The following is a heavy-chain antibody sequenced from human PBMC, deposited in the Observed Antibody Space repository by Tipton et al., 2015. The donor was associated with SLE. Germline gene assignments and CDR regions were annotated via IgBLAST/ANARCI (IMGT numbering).Heavy chain of an antibody. CDR3: ARDPYDSWSDYQATFDY. CDR2: SDQRGST. D-gene: IGHD3-3*01. V-gene: IGHV4-4*08. J-gene: IGHJ4*02. Sequence: TLSLTCTVSGGSISSYYWSWIRQPPGKRLEWIGESDQRGSTNYHPSLKSRVTISLDTSKNQFSLKLTSVTAADTAVYYCARDPYDSWSDYQATFDYWGQGTLVTVSP. CDR1: GGSISSYY.